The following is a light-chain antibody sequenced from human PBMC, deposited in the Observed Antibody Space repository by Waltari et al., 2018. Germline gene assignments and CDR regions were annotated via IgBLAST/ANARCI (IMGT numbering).Light chain of an antibody. CDR2: GAS. Sequence: EIVLTQSPGTLSLSPGARATLSCRASQSVSSSYLAWYQQNPGQAPRVLIHGASNRATGIPDRFSGSGSGTDFTLTISRLEPEDFAVYYCQQYGSSPWTFGQGTKVEIK. CDR1: QSVSSSY. J-gene: IGKJ1*01. CDR3: QQYGSSPWT. V-gene: IGKV3-20*01.